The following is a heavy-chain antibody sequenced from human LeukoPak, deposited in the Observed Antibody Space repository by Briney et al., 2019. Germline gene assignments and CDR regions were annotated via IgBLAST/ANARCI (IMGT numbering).Heavy chain of an antibody. CDR3: AKRDFVRGSGWYFDY. V-gene: IGHV3-30*18. CDR1: GFTFSSYG. J-gene: IGHJ4*02. D-gene: IGHD6-19*01. Sequence: GRSLRLSCAASGFTFSSYGMHWVRQAPGKGLEWVAVISYDGSNKYYADSVKGRFTISRDNSKNTLYLQMNSLRAEDTAVYYCAKRDFVRGSGWYFDYWGRGTLVTVSS. CDR2: ISYDGSNK.